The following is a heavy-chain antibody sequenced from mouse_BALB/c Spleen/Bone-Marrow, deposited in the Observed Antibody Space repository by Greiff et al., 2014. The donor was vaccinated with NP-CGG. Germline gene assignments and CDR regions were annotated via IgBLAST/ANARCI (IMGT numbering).Heavy chain of an antibody. CDR2: IWAGGST. CDR3: ARDCYGSSYFDY. CDR1: GFSFTSYG. Sequence: VQLQQSGPGLVAPSQSLSITCTVSGFSFTSYGVHWVRQPQGEGLEWLGVIWAGGSTNYNSALMSRLSISKDNSKSQVFLKMNSLQTDDTAMYYCARDCYGSSYFDYWGQGTTLTVSS. D-gene: IGHD1-1*01. J-gene: IGHJ2*01. V-gene: IGHV2-9*02.